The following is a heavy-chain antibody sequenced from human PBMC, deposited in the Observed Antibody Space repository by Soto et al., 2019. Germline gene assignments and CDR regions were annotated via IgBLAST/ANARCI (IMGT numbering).Heavy chain of an antibody. V-gene: IGHV3-23*01. J-gene: IGHJ6*03. CDR1: GFTFSTYA. Sequence: GGSLRLSCAASGFTFSTYAMSWVRQAPGKGLEWVSTITTSGGNTYYADSVQGRFTISRDNSKNTLYLQMNSLRAEDTAVYYCAGRYCTNGVCYTNYYYSIDVWGKGTTVTVSS. CDR3: AGRYCTNGVCYTNYYYSIDV. D-gene: IGHD2-8*01. CDR2: ITTSGGNT.